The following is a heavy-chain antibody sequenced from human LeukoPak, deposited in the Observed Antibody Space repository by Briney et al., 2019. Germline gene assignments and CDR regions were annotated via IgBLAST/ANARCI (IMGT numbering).Heavy chain of an antibody. D-gene: IGHD3-22*01. J-gene: IGHJ4*02. Sequence: SETLSLTCTVSGGSISSYYWSWIRQPPGKGLEWIGYIYYSGSTNYNPSLKSRVTISVDTSKNQFSLKLSSVTAADTAVYYCARAIGYTMIVVAPPDYWGQGTLVTVSS. CDR3: ARAIGYTMIVVAPPDY. V-gene: IGHV4-59*01. CDR2: IYYSGST. CDR1: GGSISSYY.